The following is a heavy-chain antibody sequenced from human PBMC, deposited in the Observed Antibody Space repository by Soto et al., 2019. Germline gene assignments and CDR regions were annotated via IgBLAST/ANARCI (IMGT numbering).Heavy chain of an antibody. CDR1: GYGISSYA. Sequence: APLNRACKAAGYGISSYAMHWVRKAPGQRLEWMGWINAGNGNTKYSQKFQGRVTITRDTSASTAYMELSSLRSEDTAVYYCARDLDLDVWGQGTTVTVSS. CDR2: INAGNGNT. V-gene: IGHV1-3*01. CDR3: ARDLDLDV. J-gene: IGHJ6*02.